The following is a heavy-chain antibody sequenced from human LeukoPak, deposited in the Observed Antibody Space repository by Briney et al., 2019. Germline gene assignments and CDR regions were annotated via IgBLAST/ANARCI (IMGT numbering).Heavy chain of an antibody. V-gene: IGHV5-51*01. CDR2: IYPGDSDT. Sequence: GESLKISCKGSGYTFPSYWIAWVRQMPGKGREWMGIIYPGDSDTRYSPSFQGQVTISADKSISTAFLQWSSPKASDTAMYYCARQTASCSSTSCYEFDYWGQGTLVTVSS. CDR1: GYTFPSYW. D-gene: IGHD2-2*01. J-gene: IGHJ4*02. CDR3: ARQTASCSSTSCYEFDY.